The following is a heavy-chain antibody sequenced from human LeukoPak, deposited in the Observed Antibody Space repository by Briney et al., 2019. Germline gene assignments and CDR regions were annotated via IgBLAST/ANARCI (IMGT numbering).Heavy chain of an antibody. CDR3: AREGWDRTDMAAFDY. CDR1: GYTFTRHY. CDR2: INPKSGDT. V-gene: IGHV1-2*02. J-gene: IGHJ4*02. D-gene: IGHD1-14*01. Sequence: ASVKVSCKASGYTFTRHYMHWARQAPGQGLGWMGWINPKSGDTNSAQKFQGRVTLTRDTSISTVYMVLSRLRPDDTAVYYCAREGWDRTDMAAFDYWGQGTLVTVSS.